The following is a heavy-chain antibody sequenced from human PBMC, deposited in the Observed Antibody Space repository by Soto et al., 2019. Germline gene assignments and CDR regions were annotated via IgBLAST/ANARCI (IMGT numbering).Heavy chain of an antibody. CDR1: GLTFTSYD. V-gene: IGHV3-64D*08. Sequence: GGSLRLSCSASGLTFTSYDMHWVRQAPGKGLEYVSVISNNGGSTYYADSVKGRFTISRDNSKNTLYLQMTSLRTEDTAVYYCVFDYYDNSAYFSFDYWGQGALVTVSS. CDR3: VFDYYDNSAYFSFDY. J-gene: IGHJ4*02. CDR2: ISNNGGST. D-gene: IGHD3-22*01.